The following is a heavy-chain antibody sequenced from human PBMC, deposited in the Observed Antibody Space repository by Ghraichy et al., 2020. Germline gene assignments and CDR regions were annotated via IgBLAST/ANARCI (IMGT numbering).Heavy chain of an antibody. V-gene: IGHV3-64D*06. Sequence: GGSLRLSCSASGFTFSSYAMHWVRQAPGKGLEYVSAISSNGGSTYYADSVKGRFTISRDNSKNTLYLQMSSLRAEDTAVYYCVGTKGISSWYNPSTIDYWGQGTLVTVSS. J-gene: IGHJ4*02. CDR2: ISSNGGST. CDR1: GFTFSSYA. D-gene: IGHD6-13*01. CDR3: VGTKGISSWYNPSTIDY.